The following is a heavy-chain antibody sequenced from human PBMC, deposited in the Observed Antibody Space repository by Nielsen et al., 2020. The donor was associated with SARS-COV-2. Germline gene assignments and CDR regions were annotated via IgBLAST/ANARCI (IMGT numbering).Heavy chain of an antibody. CDR3: ALSHDYGDFRFDP. D-gene: IGHD4-17*01. J-gene: IGHJ5*02. CDR2: INGNGGST. V-gene: IGHV3-20*01. CDR1: GFTFDDYG. Sequence: GESLKISCAASGFTFDDYGMSWVRQAPGKGLEWGAGINGNGGSTGYADSVKGRFTISRDNAKNSLYLQMNSLRAEDTALYHCALSHDYGDFRFDPWGQGTLVTVSS.